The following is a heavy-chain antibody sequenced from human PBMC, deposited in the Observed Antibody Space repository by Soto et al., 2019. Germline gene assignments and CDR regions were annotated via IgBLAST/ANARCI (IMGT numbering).Heavy chain of an antibody. J-gene: IGHJ4*02. CDR1: GFIFSNYA. Sequence: GGSLRLSCAASGFIFSNYAMSWVRQAPGKGLEWVSSISGRGVGIYYADSVKGRFTISRDNSKSTLFLQMNSLRADDTAVYYCSKHRGDYYDSSGYYPPGYWGQGTLVTVSS. V-gene: IGHV3-23*01. CDR3: SKHRGDYYDSSGYYPPGY. CDR2: ISGRGVGI. D-gene: IGHD3-22*01.